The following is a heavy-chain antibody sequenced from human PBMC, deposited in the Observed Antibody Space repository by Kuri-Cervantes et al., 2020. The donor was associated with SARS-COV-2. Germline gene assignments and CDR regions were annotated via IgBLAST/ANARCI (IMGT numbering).Heavy chain of an antibody. CDR3: ARGYYEGITGKYYFDY. Sequence: ASVKVSCKASGYTFTSYYMHWVRQAPGQGLEWMGIINPSGGSTSYAQKFQGRVTMTRDTSTSTVYMELSSLRSEDTAMYYCARGYYEGITGKYYFDYWGQGTLVTVSS. D-gene: IGHD1-20*01. CDR2: INPSGGST. V-gene: IGHV1-46*01. J-gene: IGHJ4*02. CDR1: GYTFTSYY.